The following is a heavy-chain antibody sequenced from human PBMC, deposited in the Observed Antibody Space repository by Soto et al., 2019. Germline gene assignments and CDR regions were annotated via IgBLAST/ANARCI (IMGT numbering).Heavy chain of an antibody. J-gene: IGHJ4*02. Sequence: ASVKFSCKAFGYTFTTYYIHWVRQAPGQGLEWMGIINPSGGRTNYAQTFQGRVTMTSDTSTSTVYMDLSSIRSEDTAVYYCARYRAGTTNSYFLYYCGQGTMVTVSS. D-gene: IGHD1-7*01. CDR3: ARYRAGTTNSYFLYY. V-gene: IGHV1-46*01. CDR1: GYTFTTYY. CDR2: INPSGGRT.